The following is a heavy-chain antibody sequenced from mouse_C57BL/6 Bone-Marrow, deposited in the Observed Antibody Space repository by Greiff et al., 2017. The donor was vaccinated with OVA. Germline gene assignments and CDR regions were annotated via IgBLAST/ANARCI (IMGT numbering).Heavy chain of an antibody. CDR1: EYEFPSHD. D-gene: IGHD4-1*01. Sequence: GMLVESGGGLVQPGESLKLSCESNEYEFPSHDMSWVRKTPEKRLELVAAINSDGGSTYYPDTMERRFIISRDNTKKTLYLQMSSLRSEDTALYYCARLGNCPYWYFDVWGTGTTVTVSS. J-gene: IGHJ1*03. CDR2: INSDGGST. CDR3: ARLGNCPYWYFDV. V-gene: IGHV5-2*03.